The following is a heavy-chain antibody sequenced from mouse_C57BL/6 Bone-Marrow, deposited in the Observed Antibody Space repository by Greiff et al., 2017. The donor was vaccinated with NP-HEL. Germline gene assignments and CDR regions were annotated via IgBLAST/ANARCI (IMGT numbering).Heavy chain of an antibody. D-gene: IGHD4-1*01. J-gene: IGHJ2*01. CDR1: GYTFTSYW. CDR3: ARSLGYYFDN. V-gene: IGHV1-69*01. CDR2: IDPSDSYT. Sequence: QVQLQQPGAELVMPGASVKLSCKASGYTFTSYWMHWVKQRPGQGLEWIGEIDPSDSYTNYNQKFKGKSTLTVDKSSSTAYMQLSSLTSEDSAVYNYARSLGYYFDNCGQGTTLTVSS.